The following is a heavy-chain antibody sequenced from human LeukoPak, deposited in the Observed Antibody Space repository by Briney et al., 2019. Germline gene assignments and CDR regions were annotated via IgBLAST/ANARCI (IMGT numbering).Heavy chain of an antibody. D-gene: IGHD1-1*01. J-gene: IGHJ6*02. CDR1: GFTFSSYA. Sequence: GSLRLSCAASGFTFSSYAMSWVRQAPGKGLEWVSAVSGGGGSTDYADSVKGRFTISRDNSKNTVYLQMTSLRAEDTAVYYCAKASLNEYGPNYYYGMDVWGQGTTVTVSS. CDR2: VSGGGGST. V-gene: IGHV3-23*01. CDR3: AKASLNEYGPNYYYGMDV.